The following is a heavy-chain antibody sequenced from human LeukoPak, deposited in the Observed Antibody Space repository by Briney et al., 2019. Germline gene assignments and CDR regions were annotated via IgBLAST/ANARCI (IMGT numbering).Heavy chain of an antibody. J-gene: IGHJ4*02. CDR1: GGSISTYS. Sequence: ASETLSLTCTVSGGSISTYSCNWIRQPPGKGLEWNGYISYSGSTDYNPSLKSRVTISVDTSKNQLSLKLSSLIAAETAVYYCARGLYDTSGYYLSYFDYWGQGTLVTVSS. CDR2: ISYSGST. V-gene: IGHV4-59*01. CDR3: ARGLYDTSGYYLSYFDY. D-gene: IGHD3-22*01.